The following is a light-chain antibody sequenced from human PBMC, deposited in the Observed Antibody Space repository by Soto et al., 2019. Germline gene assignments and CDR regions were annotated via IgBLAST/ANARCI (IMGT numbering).Light chain of an antibody. J-gene: IGLJ3*02. V-gene: IGLV4-60*03. CDR1: SGHSRYT. CDR2: VEGSGNY. Sequence: QLVLTQSSSASASLGSSVKLTCTLSSGHSRYTIAWHQQQPGKAPRYLMKVEGSGNYHKGSGVPDRFSGSSSGPDRYLTIFNLQSEDEADYYCETWDTNTWVFGGGTQLTVL. CDR3: ETWDTNTWV.